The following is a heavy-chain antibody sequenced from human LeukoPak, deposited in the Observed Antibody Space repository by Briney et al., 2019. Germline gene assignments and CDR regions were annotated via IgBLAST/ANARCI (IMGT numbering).Heavy chain of an antibody. Sequence: SVKVSCKASGGTFSSYAISWVRQAPGQGLEWMGRIIPILGIANYAQKFQGRVTITADKSTGTAYMELSSLRSEDTAVYYCARVFLSSGPKLDYWGQGTLVTVSS. CDR2: IIPILGIA. CDR1: GGTFSSYA. D-gene: IGHD3-22*01. CDR3: ARVFLSSGPKLDY. V-gene: IGHV1-69*04. J-gene: IGHJ4*02.